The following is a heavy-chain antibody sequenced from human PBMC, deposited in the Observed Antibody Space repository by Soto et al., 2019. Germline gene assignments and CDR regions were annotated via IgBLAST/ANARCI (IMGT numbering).Heavy chain of an antibody. CDR3: ARVVGSKYGMDV. V-gene: IGHV1-46*01. D-gene: IGHD2-2*01. CDR1: GYTFTSYY. Sequence: RASVKVSWKASGYTFTSYYMHWVRQAPGQGLEWMGIINPSGGSTSYAQKFQGRVTMTRDTSTSTVYMELSSLRSEDTAVYYCARVVGSKYGMDVWGQGTTVTVSS. CDR2: INPSGGST. J-gene: IGHJ6*02.